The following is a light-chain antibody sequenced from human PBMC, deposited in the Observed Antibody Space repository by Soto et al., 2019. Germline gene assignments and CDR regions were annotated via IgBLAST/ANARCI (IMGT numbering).Light chain of an antibody. Sequence: LTQPASVSGSPGQSITISCTGTSSDVGSYSLVSWFQQHPGKAPKLILFEVNKRPSGVSGRFSGSKSGNTASLTISGLQAEDEADYYCCSFTSSNTHVFGTGTKVTVL. CDR2: EVN. V-gene: IGLV2-23*02. CDR3: CSFTSSNTHV. CDR1: SSDVGSYSL. J-gene: IGLJ1*01.